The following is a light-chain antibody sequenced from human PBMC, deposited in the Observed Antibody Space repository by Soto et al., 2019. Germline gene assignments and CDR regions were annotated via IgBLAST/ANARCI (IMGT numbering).Light chain of an antibody. J-gene: IGKJ3*01. V-gene: IGKV4-1*01. CDR2: WAS. CDR3: QQYYSTPFFT. Sequence: DIVMTQSPDSLAVSLGERATINCKSSQSVLYSSNNKNYLAWYQQKPVQPPKLLIYWASTRESGVPDRFSGSGSGTDFTLTISSLQAEDVAVYYCQQYYSTPFFTFGPGTKVDIK. CDR1: QSVLYSSNNKNY.